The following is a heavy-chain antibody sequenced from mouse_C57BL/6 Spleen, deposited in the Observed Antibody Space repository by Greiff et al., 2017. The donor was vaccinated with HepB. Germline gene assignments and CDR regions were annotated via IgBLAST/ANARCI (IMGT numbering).Heavy chain of an antibody. Sequence: VQLKQSGPELVKPGASVKIPCKASGYIFTDYNMDWVKQSHGKSLEWIGDINPNNGGTIYNQKFKGKATLTVDKSSSTAYMELRSLTSEDTAVYYCARKRGYGNRVDYWGQGTTLTVSS. CDR1: GYIFTDYN. CDR3: ARKRGYGNRVDY. J-gene: IGHJ2*01. CDR2: INPNNGGT. D-gene: IGHD2-1*01. V-gene: IGHV1-18*01.